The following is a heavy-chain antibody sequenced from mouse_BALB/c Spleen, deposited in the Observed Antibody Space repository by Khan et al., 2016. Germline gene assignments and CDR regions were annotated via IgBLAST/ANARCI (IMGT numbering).Heavy chain of an antibody. Sequence: VELQQPGAELAKPGASVKMSCKASGYTFTSYWMHWVKQRPGQGLEWIGYINPSTGYTEYNQKFKDKATLTADKSSSTAYMQLSSLTSEDSAVYYCARYEGGLAYWGQGTLVTVSA. J-gene: IGHJ3*01. D-gene: IGHD2-3*01. CDR3: ARYEGGLAY. CDR1: GYTFTSYW. CDR2: INPSTGYT. V-gene: IGHV1-7*01.